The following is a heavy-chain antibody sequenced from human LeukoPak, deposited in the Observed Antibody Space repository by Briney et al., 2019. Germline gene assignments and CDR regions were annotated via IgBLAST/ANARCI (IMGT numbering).Heavy chain of an antibody. V-gene: IGHV4-31*03. CDR3: ARDDDYYDSSGFDP. CDR1: GGSISSGGYY. J-gene: IGHJ5*02. CDR2: IYYSGST. D-gene: IGHD3-22*01. Sequence: SQTLSLTCTVSGGSISSGGYYWSWIRQHPGKGLEWIGYIYYSGSTSYNPSLKSRVTISVDTSKNQFSLKLSSVTAADTAVYYCARDDDYYDSSGFDPWGQGTLVTVSS.